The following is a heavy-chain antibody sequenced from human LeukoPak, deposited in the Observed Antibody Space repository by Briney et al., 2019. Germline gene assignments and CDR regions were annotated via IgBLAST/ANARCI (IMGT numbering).Heavy chain of an antibody. CDR1: GGSITSRSDF. CDR2: IHYSGST. J-gene: IGHJ6*02. Sequence: SETLSLTCTVSGGSITSRSDFWGWVRQPPGKGLEWIGTIHYSGSTYYKPSLKSRVTISVDTSKNQFSLKLSSVTAADTAAYYCARLRHAGGMDVWGQGTTVTVSS. V-gene: IGHV4-39*01. CDR3: ARLRHAGGMDV. D-gene: IGHD3-16*01.